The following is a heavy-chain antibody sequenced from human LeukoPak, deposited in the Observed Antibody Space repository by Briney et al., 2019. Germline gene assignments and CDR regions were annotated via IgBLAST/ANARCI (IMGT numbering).Heavy chain of an antibody. D-gene: IGHD6-19*01. CDR2: INAGNGNT. CDR1: GYTFTSYA. Sequence: ASVKVSCKASGYTFTSYAMHWVRQATGQRLEWMGWINAGNGNTKYSQKFQGRVTITRDTSASTAYMELSSLRSEDTAVYYCARVRRSIAVAGTLNYFDYWGQGTLVTVSS. V-gene: IGHV1-3*01. CDR3: ARVRRSIAVAGTLNYFDY. J-gene: IGHJ4*02.